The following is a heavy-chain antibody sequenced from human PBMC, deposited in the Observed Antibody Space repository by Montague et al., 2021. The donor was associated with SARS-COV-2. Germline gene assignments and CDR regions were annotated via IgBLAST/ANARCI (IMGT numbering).Heavy chain of an antibody. CDR1: GFSLSTSGMC. Sequence: LVKPTQTLTLTCTFSGFSLSTSGMCVSWIRQPPGKGLEWIGYIYYSGSTNYNPSLKSRVTISVDTSKNQFSLKLSSVTAANTAVYYCARDTGEYCSGGSCLYGMDVWGQGTTVTVSS. D-gene: IGHD2-15*01. V-gene: IGHV4-61*08. CDR3: ARDTGEYCSGGSCLYGMDV. J-gene: IGHJ6*02. CDR2: IYYSGST.